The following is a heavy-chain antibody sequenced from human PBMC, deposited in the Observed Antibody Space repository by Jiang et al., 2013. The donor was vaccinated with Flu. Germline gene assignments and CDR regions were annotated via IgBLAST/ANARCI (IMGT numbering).Heavy chain of an antibody. CDR2: TYHRSKWYN. CDR1: GDSVSSNSAA. V-gene: IGHV6-1*01. Sequence: QTLSLTCAISGDSVSSNSAAWIWLRQSPSRGLEWLGRTYHRSKWYNDYAVSVKSRIVIAPDTSKNQFSLELSSVTPEDTAVYFCARGYGSTAEFWGQGSLVTVSS. CDR3: ARGYGSTAEF. D-gene: IGHD3-10*01. J-gene: IGHJ4*02.